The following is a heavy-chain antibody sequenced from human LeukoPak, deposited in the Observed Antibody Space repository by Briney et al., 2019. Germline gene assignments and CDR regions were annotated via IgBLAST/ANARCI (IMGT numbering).Heavy chain of an antibody. J-gene: IGHJ3*02. D-gene: IGHD2-2*01. CDR2: IIPIFGTA. V-gene: IGHV1-69*05. CDR1: GGTFSSYA. CDR3: ARGIVVVPAARIDAFDI. Sequence: SVKVSCKASGGTFSSYAISWVRQAPGQGLEWMGGIIPIFGTANYAQKFQGRVTITTDESTSTAYMELSSLRSEDTAVYYCARGIVVVPAARIDAFDIWGQGTMVTVSS.